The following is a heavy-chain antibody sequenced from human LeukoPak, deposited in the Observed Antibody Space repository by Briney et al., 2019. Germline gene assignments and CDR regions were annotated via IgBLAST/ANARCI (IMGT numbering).Heavy chain of an antibody. J-gene: IGHJ4*02. CDR3: ARVGGESSSGDY. CDR1: GFTFSSYS. V-gene: IGHV3-21*01. D-gene: IGHD6-6*01. Sequence: GGSLRLSCAASGFTFSSYSMNWVRQAPGKGLEWVSSISSSSSYIYYADSVKGRFTISRDNAKNSLYLQMNSLRAEDTAVYYCARVGGESSSGDYRGQRTLGTVSS. CDR2: ISSSSSYI.